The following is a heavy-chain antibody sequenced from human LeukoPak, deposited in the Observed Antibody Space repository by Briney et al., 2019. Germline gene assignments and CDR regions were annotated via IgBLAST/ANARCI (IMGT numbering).Heavy chain of an antibody. V-gene: IGHV3-23*01. J-gene: IGHJ6*03. Sequence: AGSLRLSCAASGFTFSSYAMSWVRQAPGKGLEWVSAISGSGGSTYYADSVKGRFTISRDNSKNTLYLQMNSLRAEDTAVYYCAKGPPRRFGFEVAYYMDVWGKGTTVTVSS. D-gene: IGHD1-14*01. CDR3: AKGPPRRFGFEVAYYMDV. CDR1: GFTFSSYA. CDR2: ISGSGGST.